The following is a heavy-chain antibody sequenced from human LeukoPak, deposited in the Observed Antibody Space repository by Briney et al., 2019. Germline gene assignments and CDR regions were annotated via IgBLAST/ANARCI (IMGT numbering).Heavy chain of an antibody. CDR1: GIAFENYA. CDR3: AKGFSILTSKHYFYYHGFDV. J-gene: IGHJ6*02. CDR2: FGEDCSTT. V-gene: IGHV3-43*02. D-gene: IGHD3-9*01. Sequence: GGSLRLSRAGSGIAFENYAMNWVRQAPGKGLEWVSLFGEDCSTTWYADSVKGRFTISRDNGKNSLYLHMNSLRPEDTALYYCAKGFSILTSKHYFYYHGFDVWGQGTPVTVSS.